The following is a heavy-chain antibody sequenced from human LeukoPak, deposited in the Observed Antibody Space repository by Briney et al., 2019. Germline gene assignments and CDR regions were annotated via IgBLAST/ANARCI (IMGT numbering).Heavy chain of an antibody. J-gene: IGHJ6*02. V-gene: IGHV1-69*01. Sequence: GSSVKVSCKASGGTFSSYAISWVRQAPGQGLEWMGGIIPIFGTANYAQKFQGRVTITADESTSTAYMELSSLRSEDTAVYYCASLPHKRQLDIYYYYGMDVWGQGTTVTVSS. CDR3: ASLPHKRQLDIYYYYGMDV. CDR2: IIPIFGTA. D-gene: IGHD6-13*01. CDR1: GGTFSSYA.